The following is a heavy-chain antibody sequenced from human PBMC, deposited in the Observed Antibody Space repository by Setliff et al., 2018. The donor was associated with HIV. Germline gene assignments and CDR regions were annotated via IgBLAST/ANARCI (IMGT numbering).Heavy chain of an antibody. CDR3: AREDYYDSSGYAFEI. D-gene: IGHD3-22*01. Sequence: SETLSLTCTVSGGSISSGSYYWNWIRQPAGKGLGWIGRIYASGRTNYNPSLESRVTISLDTSKNQFSLKLNSVTAADTAVYYCAREDYYDSSGYAFEIWGQGTMVTVS. V-gene: IGHV4-61*02. J-gene: IGHJ3*02. CDR2: IYASGRT. CDR1: GGSISSGSYY.